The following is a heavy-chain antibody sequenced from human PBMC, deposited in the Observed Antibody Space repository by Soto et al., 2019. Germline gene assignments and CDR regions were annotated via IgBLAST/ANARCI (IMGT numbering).Heavy chain of an antibody. J-gene: IGHJ5*02. CDR2: IYHSGST. CDR3: ARDSSSLDP. D-gene: IGHD6-13*01. V-gene: IGHV4-38-2*02. Sequence: PSETLSLTCAVSGYSITGGYYWGWIRQPPGKGLEWIGSIYHSGSTYYNPSLKSRVTISVDTSENQFSLKLSSVTAADTAMYYCARDSSSLDPWGQGTLVTVSS. CDR1: GYSITGGYY.